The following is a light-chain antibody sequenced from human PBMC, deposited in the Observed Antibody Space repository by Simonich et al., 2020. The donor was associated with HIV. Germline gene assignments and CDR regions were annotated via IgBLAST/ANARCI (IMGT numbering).Light chain of an antibody. CDR2: DAS. Sequence: DIQMTQSPSSLSASVGDRVTITCRANQTITSYLNWYQQKPGKAPKLLIYDASNLETGVPSRFSGSGSGTDFTFTISSLQPEDIATYYCQQYDNLPFGGGTKVEIK. CDR3: QQYDNLP. V-gene: IGKV1-33*01. CDR1: QTITSY. J-gene: IGKJ4*01.